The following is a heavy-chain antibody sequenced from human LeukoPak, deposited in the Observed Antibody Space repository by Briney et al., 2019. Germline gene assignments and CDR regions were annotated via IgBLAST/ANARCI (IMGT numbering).Heavy chain of an antibody. CDR2: ISSSSSTI. Sequence: GGSLRLSCAASGFTVSSNYMSWVRQAPGKGLEWVSYISSSSSTIYYADSVKGRFTISRDNAKNSLYLQMNSLRDEDTAVYYCAGKGYSSGCFDPWGQGTLVTVSS. J-gene: IGHJ5*02. V-gene: IGHV3-48*02. D-gene: IGHD6-19*01. CDR3: AGKGYSSGCFDP. CDR1: GFTVSSNY.